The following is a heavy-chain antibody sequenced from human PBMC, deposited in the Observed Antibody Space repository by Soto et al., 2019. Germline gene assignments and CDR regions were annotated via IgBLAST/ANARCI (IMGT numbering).Heavy chain of an antibody. J-gene: IGHJ5*02. CDR1: GVTFSSYA. CDR3: ARVVAVAGTPYNWFDP. CDR2: ISAYNGNT. V-gene: IGHV1-18*01. Sequence: ASVKVSCKTSGVTFSSYAISWVRQAPVQGLEWMGWISAYNGNTNYAQKLQGRVTMTTDTSTSTAYMELRSLRSDDTAVYYCARVVAVAGTPYNWFDPWGQGTLVTVSS. D-gene: IGHD6-19*01.